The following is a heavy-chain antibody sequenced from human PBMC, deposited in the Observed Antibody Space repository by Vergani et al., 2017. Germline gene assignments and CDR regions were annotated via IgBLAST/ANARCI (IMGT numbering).Heavy chain of an antibody. Sequence: QVPSVQSGAEVKKPGASVKVSCKASGYTFTGSYMHWVRRAPGKGLEWMGWINPLSGGANYAQRSQGRVTMTRDTSIGAAYMELSSLGIDDTAVYYCAGESGRRAFDYGGPGALITVSS. V-gene: IGHV1-2*02. CDR2: INPLSGGA. J-gene: IGHJ4*02. CDR3: AGESGRRAFDY. CDR1: GYTFTGSY.